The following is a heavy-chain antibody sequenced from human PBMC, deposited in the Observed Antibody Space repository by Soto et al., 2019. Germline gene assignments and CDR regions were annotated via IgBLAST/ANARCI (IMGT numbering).Heavy chain of an antibody. D-gene: IGHD6-6*01. V-gene: IGHV3-48*02. J-gene: IGHJ6*02. Sequence: PGGSLRLSCAASGFTFSSYSMNWVRQAPGKGLEWVSFIISSSSTIHYADSVKGRFTISRDNAKNSLYLQMNSLRDEDTAVYYCARPEYSSSSYGMDVWGQGTTVTVSS. CDR3: ARPEYSSSSYGMDV. CDR2: IISSSSTI. CDR1: GFTFSSYS.